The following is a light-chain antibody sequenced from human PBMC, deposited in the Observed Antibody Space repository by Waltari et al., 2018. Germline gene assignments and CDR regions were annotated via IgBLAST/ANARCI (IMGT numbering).Light chain of an antibody. CDR3: QQYYSTPWT. CDR2: WAS. J-gene: IGKJ1*01. V-gene: IGKV4-1*01. Sequence: DIVMTQSPDSLAVSLGERATINCKSSQSVLYSPNNKNYLAWYQQKPGQPPKLLIYWASTRESGVPDRFSGSGSVTDFTLTISSLQAEDVAGYYCQQYYSTPWTFGQGTKVEIK. CDR1: QSVLYSPNNKNY.